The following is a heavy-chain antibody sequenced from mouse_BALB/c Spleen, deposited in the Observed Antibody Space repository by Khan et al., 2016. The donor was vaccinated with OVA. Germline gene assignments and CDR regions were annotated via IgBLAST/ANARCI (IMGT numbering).Heavy chain of an antibody. CDR3: AKQIWSSYYGMDY. CDR1: GFSLTDHG. V-gene: IGHV2-6-5*01. J-gene: IGHJ4*01. CDR2: IWGGGST. Sequence: QVQLNESGPGLVAPSQSLSLTCTVSGFSLTDHGVSWIRQPPGKGLVWLGVIWGGGSTYYNSALKSRLSISKDNSKSQVFLKMNSLQTDDTAMYYCAKQIWSSYYGMDYWGQGTSVTVSS. D-gene: IGHD1-1*02.